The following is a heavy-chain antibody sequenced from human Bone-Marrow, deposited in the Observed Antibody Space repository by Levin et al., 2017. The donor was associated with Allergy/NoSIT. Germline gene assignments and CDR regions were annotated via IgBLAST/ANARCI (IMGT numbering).Heavy chain of an antibody. V-gene: IGHV4-59*01. Sequence: PSETLSLTCTVSGVSISNYYWTWIRQPPGKGLEWIGYISYSRSTSTKYNPFLRSRVTISVDTSKNQFSLRLSSVTAADTAVYYCARALFTSGWDAFGFWGQGALVTVSS. D-gene: IGHD6-19*01. CDR1: GVSISNYY. CDR3: ARALFTSGWDAFGF. CDR2: ISYSRSTST. J-gene: IGHJ4*02.